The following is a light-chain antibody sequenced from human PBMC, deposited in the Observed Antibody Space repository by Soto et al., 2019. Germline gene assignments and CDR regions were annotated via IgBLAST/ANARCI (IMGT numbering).Light chain of an antibody. CDR3: QQYYSAPRT. Sequence: DIVMTQSPDSLAVSLGERATINCKSSQSVLYSSNNKNYLAWYQQKPGHPPKLLIYWASTRESRVPDRFTGSGSGTDFTLTISSLLAEDVAVYYCQQYYSAPRTFGQGTQVEIK. J-gene: IGKJ1*01. V-gene: IGKV4-1*01. CDR2: WAS. CDR1: QSVLYSSNNKNY.